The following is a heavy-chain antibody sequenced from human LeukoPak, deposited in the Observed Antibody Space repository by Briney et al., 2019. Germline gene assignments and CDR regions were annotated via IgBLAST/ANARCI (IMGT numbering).Heavy chain of an antibody. CDR2: ISSNGGST. CDR3: ARAIVGATGIYNWFDP. Sequence: PGRSLRLSCAASGFTFSSYAMHWVRQAPGKGLEYVSAISSNGGSTYYANSVKGRFTISRDNSKNTLYLQVGSLRAEDMAVYYCARAIVGATGIYNWFDPWGQGTLVTVSS. V-gene: IGHV3-64*01. J-gene: IGHJ5*02. D-gene: IGHD1-26*01. CDR1: GFTFSSYA.